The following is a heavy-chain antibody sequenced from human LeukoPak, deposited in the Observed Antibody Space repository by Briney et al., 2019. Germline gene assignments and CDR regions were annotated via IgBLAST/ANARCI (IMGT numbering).Heavy chain of an antibody. CDR1: GFTFSTSW. Sequence: WGSLRLSCAASGFTFSTSWMDWVRQAPGGGLEWVANINQNGSAKYYVYSVKGRFTVSRDNTKKSLYLQMNSLRAEDRAMYYCTRELGATWGQGRLVTVSS. J-gene: IGHJ5*02. CDR3: TRELGAT. CDR2: INQNGSAK. V-gene: IGHV3-7*01.